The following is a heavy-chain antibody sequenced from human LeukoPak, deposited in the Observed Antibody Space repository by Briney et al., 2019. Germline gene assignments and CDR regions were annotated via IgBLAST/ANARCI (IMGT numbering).Heavy chain of an antibody. J-gene: IGHJ4*02. Sequence: PSETLSLTCTVSGGSISSYYWSWIRQPPGKGLEWIGYIYYSGSTNYNPSLKSRVTISVDTSKNQFSLKLSSVTAADTAVYYCASGPYCSSTSCYEWYVDYWGRGTLVTVSS. CDR3: ASGPYCSSTSCYEWYVDY. D-gene: IGHD2-2*01. CDR2: IYYSGST. CDR1: GGSISSYY. V-gene: IGHV4-59*01.